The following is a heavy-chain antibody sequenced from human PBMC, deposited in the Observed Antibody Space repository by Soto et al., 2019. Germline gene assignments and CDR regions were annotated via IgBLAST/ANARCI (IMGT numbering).Heavy chain of an antibody. J-gene: IGHJ6*03. D-gene: IGHD2-15*01. CDR2: IKQDGSEK. CDR3: ARDYSRNYIDV. CDR1: GFTFSSYW. V-gene: IGHV3-7*01. Sequence: EVQLVESGGGLVQPGGSLRLSCAASGFTFSSYWMSWVRQAPGKGLEWVANIKQDGSEKYYVDSVKGRFTISRDSAKNSLYLQMNSLRAEDTAVYYCARDYSRNYIDVWGKGTTVTVSS.